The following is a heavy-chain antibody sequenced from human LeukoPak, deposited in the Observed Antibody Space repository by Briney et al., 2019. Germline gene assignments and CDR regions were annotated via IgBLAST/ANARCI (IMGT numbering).Heavy chain of an antibody. V-gene: IGHV5-51*01. Sequence: GESLKISCQVSGYIFTSYCIGWVRQMPGKGLEGMGIIYLGDSDTRYSPSFQGQVTISADKSISTAYLQWRSLKASDTAMYHCARTLRRTRLDAFDIWGQGTMVTVSS. CDR3: ARTLRRTRLDAFDI. D-gene: IGHD6-19*01. J-gene: IGHJ3*02. CDR1: GYIFTSYC. CDR2: IYLGDSDT.